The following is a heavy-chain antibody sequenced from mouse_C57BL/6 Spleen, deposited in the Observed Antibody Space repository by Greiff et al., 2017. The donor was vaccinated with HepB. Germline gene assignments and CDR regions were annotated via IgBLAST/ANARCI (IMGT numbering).Heavy chain of an antibody. Sequence: QVQLKQPGAELVKPGASVKLSCKASGYTFTSYWMHWVKQRPGQGPEWIGMIHPNSGSTNYNEKFKSKATLTVDKSSSTAYMQLSSLTSEDSAVYYCARLIYDGYYLYAMDYWGQGTSVTVSS. D-gene: IGHD2-3*01. CDR3: ARLIYDGYYLYAMDY. V-gene: IGHV1-64*01. J-gene: IGHJ4*01. CDR1: GYTFTSYW. CDR2: IHPNSGST.